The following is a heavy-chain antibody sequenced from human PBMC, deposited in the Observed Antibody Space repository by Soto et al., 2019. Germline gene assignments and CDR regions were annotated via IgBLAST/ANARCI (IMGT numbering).Heavy chain of an antibody. CDR3: ATHPLHTAMVRGDAFDI. J-gene: IGHJ3*02. Sequence: ASVKVSCKVSGYTLTELSMHWVRQAPGKGLEWMGGFDPEDGETIYAQKFQGRVTMTEDTSTDTAYMELSSLRSEDTAVYYCATHPLHTAMVRGDAFDIWGQGTMVTVSS. CDR1: GYTLTELS. D-gene: IGHD5-18*01. V-gene: IGHV1-24*01. CDR2: FDPEDGET.